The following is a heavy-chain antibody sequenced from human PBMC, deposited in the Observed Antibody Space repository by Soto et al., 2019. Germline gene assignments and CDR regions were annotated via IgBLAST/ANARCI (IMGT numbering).Heavy chain of an antibody. Sequence: QVQLVQSGAEVKKPGSSVKVSCKASGGTFSSYAISWVRQAPGQGLEWMGGIIPIFGTANYAQKFQGRVTITADESTSTAYIELSRLRSEDTAVYYCAREDVGCISTSCHNYYYSGMDVWGQGTTVTVSS. J-gene: IGHJ6*02. CDR3: AREDVGCISTSCHNYYYSGMDV. CDR1: GGTFSSYA. V-gene: IGHV1-69*12. D-gene: IGHD2-2*01. CDR2: IIPIFGTA.